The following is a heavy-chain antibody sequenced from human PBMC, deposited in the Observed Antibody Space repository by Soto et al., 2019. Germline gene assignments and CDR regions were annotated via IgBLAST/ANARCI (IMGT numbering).Heavy chain of an antibody. J-gene: IGHJ4*02. CDR2: TTAILGTR. D-gene: IGHD5-18*01. CDR1: GDTLSHYG. Sequence: QVQLVQSGAEVKKPGSSVKVSCKASGDTLSHYGVSWVRQVPGKGLEWMGGTTAILGTRDYAQKFQGRMTFTSDEATTTSFTELNCRTSDETAVYYCAAGDSSDTGDHGGQGALVTVSS. CDR3: AAGDSSDTGDH. V-gene: IGHV1-69*01.